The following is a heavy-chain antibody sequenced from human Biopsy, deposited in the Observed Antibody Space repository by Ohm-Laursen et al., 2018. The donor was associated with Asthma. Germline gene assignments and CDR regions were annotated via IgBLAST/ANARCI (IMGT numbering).Heavy chain of an antibody. V-gene: IGHV3-53*01. CDR1: GFTFSTSW. CDR2: IYSGGTS. Sequence: SLRLSCAASGFTFSTSWMTWVRQAPGKGPEWVSVIYSGGTSDTADSVRGRFTISRDFYKNTLYLQMDSLRAEDTAVYYCARGDSSGWSHYYFDYWGQGTLVTVSS. D-gene: IGHD6-19*01. J-gene: IGHJ4*02. CDR3: ARGDSSGWSHYYFDY.